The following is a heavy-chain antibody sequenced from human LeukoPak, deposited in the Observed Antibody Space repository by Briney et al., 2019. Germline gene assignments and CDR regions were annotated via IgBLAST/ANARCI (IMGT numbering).Heavy chain of an antibody. CDR1: GYTFTSYY. V-gene: IGHV1-46*01. D-gene: IGHD1-26*01. CDR2: INPSGGST. Sequence: ASVKVSCKASGYTFTSYYMHWVRQAPGQGLEWMGIINPSGGSTSYAQKFQGRVTMTRDMSTSTVYMELSSLRSEDTAVYYCARDINIVGATTSRGAVYWGQGTLVTVSS. CDR3: ARDINIVGATTSRGAVY. J-gene: IGHJ4*02.